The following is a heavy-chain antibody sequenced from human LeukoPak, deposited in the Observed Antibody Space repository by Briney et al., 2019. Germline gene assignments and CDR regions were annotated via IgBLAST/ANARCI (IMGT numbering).Heavy chain of an antibody. Sequence: PSETLSLTCTVSGGSISSSSYYWGWIRQPPGKGLEWIGSIYYSGSTYYNPSLKSRVTISVDTSKNQFSLKLSSVTAADTAVYYCARGLVVRWATADWFDPWGQGTLVTVSS. CDR2: IYYSGST. V-gene: IGHV4-39*07. CDR1: GGSISSSSYY. D-gene: IGHD3-10*01. J-gene: IGHJ5*02. CDR3: ARGLVVRWATADWFDP.